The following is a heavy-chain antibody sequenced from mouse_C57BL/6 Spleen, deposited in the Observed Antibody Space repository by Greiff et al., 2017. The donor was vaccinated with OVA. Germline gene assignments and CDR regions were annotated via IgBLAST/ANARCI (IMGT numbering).Heavy chain of an antibody. CDR3: ARGDYGSSYSYAMDY. CDR2: ISYDGSN. CDR1: GYSITSGYY. Sequence: EVKLQESGPGLVKPSQSLSLTCSVTGYSITSGYYWNWIRQFPGNKLEWMGYISYDGSNNYNPSLKNRISITRDTSKNQFFLKLNSVTTEDTATYYCARGDYGSSYSYAMDYWGQGTSVTVSS. D-gene: IGHD1-1*01. J-gene: IGHJ4*01. V-gene: IGHV3-6*01.